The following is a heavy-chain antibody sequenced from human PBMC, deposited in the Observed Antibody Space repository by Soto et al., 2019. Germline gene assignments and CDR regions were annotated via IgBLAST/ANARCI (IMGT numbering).Heavy chain of an antibody. J-gene: IGHJ5*02. CDR3: ARGEYSSSSDWFDP. V-gene: IGHV3-53*01. CDR2: IYSGGST. CDR1: GFTFSSYS. D-gene: IGHD6-6*01. Sequence: PGGSLRLSCVASGFTFSSYSMNWVRQAPGKGLEWVSVIYSGGSTYYADSVKGRFTISRDNSKNTLYLQMNSLRAEDTAVYYCARGEYSSSSDWFDPWGQGTLVTVSS.